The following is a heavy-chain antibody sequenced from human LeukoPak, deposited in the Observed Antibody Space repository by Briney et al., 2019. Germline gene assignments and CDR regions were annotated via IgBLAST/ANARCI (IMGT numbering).Heavy chain of an antibody. Sequence: SSETLSLTCAVYGGSFSGYYWSWICQPPGKGLEWIGEINHSGSTNYNPSLKSRVTISVDTSKNQFSLKLSSVTAADTAVYYCARQYRRWLVQYFDLWGRGTLVTVSS. D-gene: IGHD6-19*01. J-gene: IGHJ2*01. CDR3: ARQYRRWLVQYFDL. V-gene: IGHV4-34*01. CDR1: GGSFSGYY. CDR2: INHSGST.